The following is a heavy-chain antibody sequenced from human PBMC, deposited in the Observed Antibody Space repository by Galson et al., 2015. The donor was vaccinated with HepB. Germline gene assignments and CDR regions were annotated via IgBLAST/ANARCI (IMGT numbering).Heavy chain of an antibody. Sequence: SLRLSCAASGFTFSTYGLHWVRQAPGKGLEWVSVIWYAGTNKYYADSVKGRFTISRDNSKNTLYMQMDSLRPEDTAVYYCARTFYCDYWGQGTLVTVSS. CDR3: ARTFYCDY. CDR2: IWYAGTNK. CDR1: GFTFSTYG. V-gene: IGHV3-33*01. J-gene: IGHJ4*02.